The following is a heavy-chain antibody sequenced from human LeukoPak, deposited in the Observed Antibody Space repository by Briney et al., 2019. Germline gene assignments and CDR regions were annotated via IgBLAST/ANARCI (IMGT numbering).Heavy chain of an antibody. CDR2: IYSGGRT. J-gene: IGHJ4*02. CDR1: GFTVGGNY. V-gene: IGHV3-53*01. CDR3: AIYEIAVPALDY. Sequence: GGSLRLSCAASGFTVGGNYMSWVCQAPGKGLEWVSVIYSGGRTFYADSVKGRFTISRDNAKNSLYLQMSSLRAEDTAVYYCAIYEIAVPALDYWGQGTLVTVSS. D-gene: IGHD6-19*01.